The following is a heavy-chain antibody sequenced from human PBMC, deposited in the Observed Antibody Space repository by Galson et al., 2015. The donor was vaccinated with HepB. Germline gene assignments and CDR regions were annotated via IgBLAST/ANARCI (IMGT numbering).Heavy chain of an antibody. Sequence: SLRLSCAASGFTFTDYYMNWIRQAPGKGLEWLSYISISGSTINYADSVKGRFTISRDNAKNSLYLQMKSLRAEDTAVYYCARGEDGYNYRRYLGLWGRGTLVTVSS. V-gene: IGHV3-11*04. CDR2: ISISGSTI. J-gene: IGHJ2*01. CDR3: ARGEDGYNYRRYLGL. D-gene: IGHD5-24*01. CDR1: GFTFTDYY.